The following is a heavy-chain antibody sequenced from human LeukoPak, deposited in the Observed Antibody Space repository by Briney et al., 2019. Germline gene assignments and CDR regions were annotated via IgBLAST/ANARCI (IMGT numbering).Heavy chain of an antibody. D-gene: IGHD3/OR15-3a*01. V-gene: IGHV1-2*06. J-gene: IGHJ5*02. CDR1: GYTFTGYY. Sequence: ASVKVSCKASGYTFTGYYIHWVRGAPGQGLEWMGRINPNTGGTNYAQKFQGRVTMTRDTSISTAYMELSRLTSDDTAVYYCARVGVDLWFDPWGQGTLVTVSS. CDR3: ARVGVDLWFDP. CDR2: INPNTGGT.